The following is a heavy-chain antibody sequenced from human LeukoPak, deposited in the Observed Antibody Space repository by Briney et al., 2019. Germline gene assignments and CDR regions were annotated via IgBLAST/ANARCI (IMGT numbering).Heavy chain of an antibody. Sequence: PSETLSLTCTVSGGSISSYYWSWIRQPPGKGLEWIGSIYYSGSTYYNPSLKSRVTISVDTSKNQFSLKLSSVTAADTAVYYCARQRGLPYIDYWGQGTLVTVSS. D-gene: IGHD2-2*01. CDR3: ARQRGLPYIDY. J-gene: IGHJ4*02. CDR2: IYYSGST. V-gene: IGHV4-39*01. CDR1: GGSISSYY.